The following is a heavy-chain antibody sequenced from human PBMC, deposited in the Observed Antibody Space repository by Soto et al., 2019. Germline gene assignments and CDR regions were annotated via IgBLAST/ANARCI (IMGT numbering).Heavy chain of an antibody. J-gene: IGHJ5*02. Sequence: GESLKISCKGPGHLFNNHWIGWVRQTPGKGLEWMGLIFARDSETKTSPSFQGHVSFSVDNSINTVYLQWTSLKTTDTGIYFCARGYFDSGHGYDLWGQGTLVTSPQ. V-gene: IGHV5-51*01. CDR1: GHLFNNHW. D-gene: IGHD3-10*01. CDR2: IFARDSET. CDR3: ARGYFDSGHGYDL.